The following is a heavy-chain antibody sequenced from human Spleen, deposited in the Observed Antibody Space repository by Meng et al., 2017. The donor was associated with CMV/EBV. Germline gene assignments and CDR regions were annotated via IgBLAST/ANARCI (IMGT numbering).Heavy chain of an antibody. CDR2: ISAPNSTT. CDR1: YTVSTHD. J-gene: IGHJ3*02. D-gene: IGHD3-22*01. Sequence: YTVSTHDIIGVRQAPAQGLEWMGWISAPNSTTKYAQRVQGRLTLTTDTSTSTAYMDLRSLRSDDTAVYYCARDHYYDSSGYSNAFAIWGQGTMFTVSS. V-gene: IGHV1-18*01. CDR3: ARDHYYDSSGYSNAFAI.